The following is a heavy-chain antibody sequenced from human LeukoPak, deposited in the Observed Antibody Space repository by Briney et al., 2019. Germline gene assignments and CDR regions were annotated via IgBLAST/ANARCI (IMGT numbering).Heavy chain of an antibody. D-gene: IGHD6-13*01. J-gene: IGHJ4*02. CDR3: AKGGDLAAGTFDY. Sequence: GGSLRLSCAASGFTFSSYGMHWVRQAPGKGLEWVAVISYDGSNKYYADSVKGRFTISRDNSKNTLYLQMNSLRAEDTAVYYCAKGGDLAAGTFDYWGQGTLVTVSS. V-gene: IGHV3-30*18. CDR1: GFTFSSYG. CDR2: ISYDGSNK.